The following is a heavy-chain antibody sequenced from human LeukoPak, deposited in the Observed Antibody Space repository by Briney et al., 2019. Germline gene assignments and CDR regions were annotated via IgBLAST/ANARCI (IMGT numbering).Heavy chain of an antibody. CDR3: ARDLQTLYYFDY. Sequence: ASVKVSSKASGYTFTIYYMHWVRHAPAQGLEWMGIINPSRGSTSHAQKFQGGVSMPGDTPTRTVYMELSSLRSEDTAVYYCARDLQTLYYFDYWGQGTLVSVSS. CDR2: INPSRGST. J-gene: IGHJ4*02. V-gene: IGHV1-46*01. D-gene: IGHD4-11*01. CDR1: GYTFTIYY.